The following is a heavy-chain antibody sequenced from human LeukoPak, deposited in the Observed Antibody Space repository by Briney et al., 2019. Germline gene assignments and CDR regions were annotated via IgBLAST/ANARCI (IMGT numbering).Heavy chain of an antibody. V-gene: IGHV4-39*07. J-gene: IGHJ3*02. Sequence: SETLSLTCTVSGGSISSSSYYWGWIRQPPGKGLEWIGSIYYSGSTYYNPSLKSRVAISVDTSKNQFSLKLSSVTAADTAVYYCASVGYYYDSSYAFDIWGQGTMVTVSS. CDR1: GGSISSSSYY. CDR3: ASVGYYYDSSYAFDI. CDR2: IYYSGST. D-gene: IGHD3-22*01.